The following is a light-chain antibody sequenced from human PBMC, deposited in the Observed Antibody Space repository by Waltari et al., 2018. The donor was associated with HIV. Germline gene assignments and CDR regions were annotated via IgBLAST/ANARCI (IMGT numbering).Light chain of an antibody. V-gene: IGLV2-14*03. CDR3: SSYTSSSTVV. CDR2: YVS. Sequence: QSALTQPASVSGSPGPSITISCTGTSSDVGAYNYVSWYQLHPGKAPKFMIYYVSNRPSGVSDRFSGSKSANTASLTISGLQAEDEAHYYCSSYTSSSTVVFGGGTKLTVL. CDR1: SSDVGAYNY. J-gene: IGLJ2*01.